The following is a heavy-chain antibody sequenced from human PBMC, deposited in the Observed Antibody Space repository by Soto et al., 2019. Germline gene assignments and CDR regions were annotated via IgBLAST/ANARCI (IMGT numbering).Heavy chain of an antibody. J-gene: IGHJ4*02. CDR3: ARGVPATMGSGTPDY. D-gene: IGHD3-10*01. CDR1: GFTFSSYS. Sequence: EVQLVESGGGLVKPGGSLRLSCAASGFTFSSYSMNWVRQAPGKGLEWVSSISSSSSYIYYADSVKGRFTISRDNDKNSLYLEMNGLRAEDTAVYYCARGVPATMGSGTPDYWGQGTLVTVSS. CDR2: ISSSSSYI. V-gene: IGHV3-21*01.